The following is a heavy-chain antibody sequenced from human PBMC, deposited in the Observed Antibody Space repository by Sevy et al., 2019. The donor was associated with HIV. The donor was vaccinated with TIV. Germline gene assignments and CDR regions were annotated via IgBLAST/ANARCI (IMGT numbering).Heavy chain of an antibody. D-gene: IGHD3-10*01. J-gene: IGHJ6*02. CDR3: ARDPPGGGYYYYYGMDV. CDR1: GYTFTGYY. Sequence: ASVKVSCKASGYTFTGYYMHWVRQAPGQWLEWMGWINPNSGGTNYAQKFQGRVTMTRDTSISTAYMELSRLRSDDTAVYYCARDPPGGGYYYYYGMDVWGQGTTVTVSS. CDR2: INPNSGGT. V-gene: IGHV1-2*02.